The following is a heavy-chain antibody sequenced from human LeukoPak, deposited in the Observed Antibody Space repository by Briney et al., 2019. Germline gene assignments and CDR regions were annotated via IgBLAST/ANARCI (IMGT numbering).Heavy chain of an antibody. J-gene: IGHJ6*03. CDR3: ATLPPNSSRRVYYYMDV. CDR1: GGSFSGYY. V-gene: IGHV4-34*01. D-gene: IGHD6-13*01. Sequence: PSETLSLTCAVYGGSFSGYYWSWIRQPPGKGLEWIGEINHSGSTNYNPSLKRRGTISVETSKNQFSLKLSSVTAADTAVYYCATLPPNSSRRVYYYMDVWGKGTTVTVSS. CDR2: INHSGST.